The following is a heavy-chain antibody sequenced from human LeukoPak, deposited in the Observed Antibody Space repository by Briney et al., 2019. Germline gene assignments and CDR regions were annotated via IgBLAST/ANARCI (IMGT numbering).Heavy chain of an antibody. V-gene: IGHV4-59*01. CDR1: GASISSYY. D-gene: IGHD2-21*02. J-gene: IGHJ5*02. Sequence: SETLSLTCTVSGASISSYYWSWIRQPPGKGLEWIGYIYYSGSTNYNPSLKSRVTISVDTSKNHFSLKLSSVTAADTAVYYCARLRGGDYSSYNWFDPWGQGTLVTVSS. CDR2: IYYSGST. CDR3: ARLRGGDYSSYNWFDP.